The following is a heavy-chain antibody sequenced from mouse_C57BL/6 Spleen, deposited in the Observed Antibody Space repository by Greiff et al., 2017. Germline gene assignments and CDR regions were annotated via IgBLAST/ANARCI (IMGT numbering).Heavy chain of an antibody. Sequence: QVQLQQPGAELVKPGASVKLSCKASGYTFTSYWMHWVKQRPGPGLEWIGMIHPKSGSTNYNEKFKSKATLTVDKSSSTAYMRHSSLTSEDSAVYYCARSYGSSPYYYAMDYWGQGTSVTVSS. J-gene: IGHJ4*01. D-gene: IGHD1-1*01. CDR3: ARSYGSSPYYYAMDY. V-gene: IGHV1-64*01. CDR2: IHPKSGST. CDR1: GYTFTSYW.